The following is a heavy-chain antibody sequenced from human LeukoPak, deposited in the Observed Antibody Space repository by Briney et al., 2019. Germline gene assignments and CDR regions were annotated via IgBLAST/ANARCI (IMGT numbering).Heavy chain of an antibody. CDR2: IKQDGSET. D-gene: IGHD3-3*01. V-gene: IGHV3-7*01. CDR1: GFTFSNFW. CDR3: ARDWTIFGVVIPPPFYFDY. Sequence: PGGSLRLSCTASGFTFSNFWMSWVRQAPGKGLEGVANIKQDGSETYHVDSVKGRFTISRDNAKNSLYLQMNSLRAEDTAVYYCARDWTIFGVVIPPPFYFDYWGQGTLVTVSS. J-gene: IGHJ4*02.